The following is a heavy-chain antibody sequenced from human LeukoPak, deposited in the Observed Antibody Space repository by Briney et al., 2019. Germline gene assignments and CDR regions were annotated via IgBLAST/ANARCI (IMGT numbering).Heavy chain of an antibody. J-gene: IGHJ6*03. CDR2: ISSSSATI. CDR3: ARDRHVPGLYYYYMDV. V-gene: IGHV3-48*01. CDR1: GFSFSAYN. Sequence: GGSLRLSCEGSGFSFSAYNMNWVRQAPGKGLESISYISSSSATIFYADSVKGRFTISRDNAKNSLYLQMNSLRPEDTAVYFCARDRHVPGLYYYYMDVWGKGTTVTVSS. D-gene: IGHD6-6*01.